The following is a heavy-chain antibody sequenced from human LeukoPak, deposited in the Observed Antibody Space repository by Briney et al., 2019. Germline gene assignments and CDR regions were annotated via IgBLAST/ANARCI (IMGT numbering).Heavy chain of an antibody. V-gene: IGHV3-21*01. D-gene: IGHD2-2*01. CDR3: ARHAPWTFDS. CDR2: ISSSSSYI. Sequence: GGSLRLSCAASGFTFSSYSMTWVRQAPGEGLEWVSSISSSSSYIYYADSVKGRFTISRDNAKNSLYLQMNSLRAEDTAVYHCARHAPWTFDSWGQGTLVTVSS. J-gene: IGHJ4*02. CDR1: GFTFSSYS.